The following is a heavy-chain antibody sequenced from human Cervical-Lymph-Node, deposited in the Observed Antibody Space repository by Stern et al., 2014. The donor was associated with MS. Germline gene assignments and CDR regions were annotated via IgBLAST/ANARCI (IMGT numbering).Heavy chain of an antibody. CDR1: GYTLTDLS. Sequence: QMQLAQSGAEVKKPGDSGTVSCKASGYTLTDLSMHGVRQAPGKGLEWMGGFDPEDGETIYAQKFQGRVTMTEDTSTDTAYMELSSLRSEDTAVYYCATDAIAAAGWGQGTLVTVSS. CDR2: FDPEDGET. V-gene: IGHV1-24*01. CDR3: ATDAIAAAG. J-gene: IGHJ4*02. D-gene: IGHD6-13*01.